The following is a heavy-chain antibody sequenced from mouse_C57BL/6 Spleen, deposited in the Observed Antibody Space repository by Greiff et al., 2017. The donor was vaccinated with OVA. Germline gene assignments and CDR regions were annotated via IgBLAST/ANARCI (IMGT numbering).Heavy chain of an antibody. Sequence: QVQLQQSGPELVKPGASVKLSCKASGYTFTSYDINWVKQRPGQGLEWIGWIYPRDGSTKYNEKFKGKATLTVDTSSSTAYMELHSLTSEDSAVYSCARSPYYYGSSYWYFDVWGTGTTVTVSS. D-gene: IGHD1-1*01. J-gene: IGHJ1*03. CDR1: GYTFTSYD. CDR3: ARSPYYYGSSYWYFDV. V-gene: IGHV1-85*01. CDR2: IYPRDGST.